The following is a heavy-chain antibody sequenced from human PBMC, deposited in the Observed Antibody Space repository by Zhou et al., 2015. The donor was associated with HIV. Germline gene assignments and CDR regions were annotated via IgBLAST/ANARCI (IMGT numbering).Heavy chain of an antibody. CDR1: GGTFSSYT. CDR2: IIPIFGTA. CDR3: ARGDVVAGYYYYGMDV. J-gene: IGHJ6*02. V-gene: IGHV1-69*06. Sequence: QVQLVQSGAEVKKPGSSVKVSCKASGGTFSSYTINWVRQAPGQGLEWMGGIIPIFGTANYAQKFQGRVTITADKSTSTAYMELSSLRSEDTAVYYCARGDVVAGYYYYGMDVWGQGTTVTVSS. D-gene: IGHD2-21*01.